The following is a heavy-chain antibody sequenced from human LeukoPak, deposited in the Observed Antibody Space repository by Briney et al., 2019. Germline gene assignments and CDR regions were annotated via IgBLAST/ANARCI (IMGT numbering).Heavy chain of an antibody. V-gene: IGHV3-30-3*01. CDR1: GFTFSSYA. D-gene: IGHD2-21*02. CDR3: ARGGSDCGPFDY. J-gene: IGHJ4*02. Sequence: GRSLRLSCAASGFTFSSYAMHWVRQAPGKGLEWVAVISYDGSNKYYADSVKGRFTISRDNSKNTLYLQMNSLRAEDTAVYYCARGGSDCGPFDYWGQGTLVTVSS. CDR2: ISYDGSNK.